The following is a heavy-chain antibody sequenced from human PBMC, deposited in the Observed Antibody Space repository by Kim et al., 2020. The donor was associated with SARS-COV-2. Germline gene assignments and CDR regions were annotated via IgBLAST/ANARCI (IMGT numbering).Heavy chain of an antibody. Sequence: SVKVSCKASGGTFSSYAISWVRQAPGQGLEWMGRIIPILGIANYAQKFQGRVTITADKSTSTAYMELSSLRSEDTAVYYCASGDSSGYTSHYYYYYYMDVWGKGTTVTVSS. CDR3: ASGDSSGYTSHYYYYYYMDV. D-gene: IGHD3-22*01. CDR1: GGTFSSYA. CDR2: IIPILGIA. J-gene: IGHJ6*03. V-gene: IGHV1-69*04.